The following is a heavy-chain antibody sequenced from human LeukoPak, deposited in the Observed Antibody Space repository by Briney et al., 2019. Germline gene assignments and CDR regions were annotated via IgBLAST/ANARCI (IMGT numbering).Heavy chain of an antibody. D-gene: IGHD3-9*01. CDR2: IRYDGSNK. CDR3: AKEGYYDILTGYYDPYYFDY. V-gene: IGHV3-30*02. J-gene: IGHJ4*02. Sequence: GGSLRLSCAASGFTFSSYGMHWVRQAPGKGLEWVAFIRYDGSNKYYADSVKGRFTISGDNSKNTLYLQMNSLRAEDTAVYYCAKEGYYDILTGYYDPYYFDYWGQGTLVTVSS. CDR1: GFTFSSYG.